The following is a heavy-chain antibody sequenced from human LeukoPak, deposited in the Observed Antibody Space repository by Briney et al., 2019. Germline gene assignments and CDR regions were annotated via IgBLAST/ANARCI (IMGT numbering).Heavy chain of an antibody. Sequence: GGSLRLSCAASGFTFSSYAMSWVRQAPGKGLEWVSAISGSGGSTYYADSVKGRFTISRDNSKNTLYLQMNSLRAEDTAVYYCAKDRAGIAAAGALRGYWGQGTLVTVSS. CDR2: ISGSGGST. V-gene: IGHV3-23*01. J-gene: IGHJ4*02. CDR1: GFTFSSYA. CDR3: AKDRAGIAAAGALRGY. D-gene: IGHD6-13*01.